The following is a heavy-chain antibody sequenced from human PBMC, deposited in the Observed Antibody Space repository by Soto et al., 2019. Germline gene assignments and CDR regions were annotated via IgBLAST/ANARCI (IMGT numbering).Heavy chain of an antibody. CDR3: ARYCSSTSCYSHQEDWFDP. Sequence: QVQLVQSGAEVKKPGASVKVSCKASGYTFTSYYMHWVRQAPGQGLEWMGIINPSGGSTSYAQKFQGRVTMTRDTSTSTVYMELSSLRSDDTAVYYCARYCSSTSCYSHQEDWFDPWGQGTLVTVSS. D-gene: IGHD2-2*01. CDR1: GYTFTSYY. V-gene: IGHV1-46*03. CDR2: INPSGGST. J-gene: IGHJ5*02.